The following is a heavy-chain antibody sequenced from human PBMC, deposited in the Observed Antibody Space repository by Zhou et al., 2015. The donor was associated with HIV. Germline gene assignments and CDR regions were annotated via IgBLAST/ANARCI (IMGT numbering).Heavy chain of an antibody. J-gene: IGHJ4*02. CDR2: VSNDGSTL. CDR3: AKDGGYVWGSYRWVPHY. Sequence: QVYLVESGGGVIQPGTSLRLSCVGSGFTFDRFGIHWVRQAPGKGLEWVAVVSNDGSTLYYADSVKGRFTVSRDNSNNIVYLEMSGLRDEDTALYYCAKDGGYVWGSYRWVPHYWGQGTLVTVSS. D-gene: IGHD3-16*02. V-gene: IGHV3-30*18. CDR1: GFTFDRFG.